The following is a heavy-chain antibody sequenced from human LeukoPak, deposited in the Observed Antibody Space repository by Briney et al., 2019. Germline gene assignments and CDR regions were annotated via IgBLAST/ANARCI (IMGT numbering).Heavy chain of an antibody. CDR2: INPNSGGT. Sequence: ASVKVSCKASGYTFTGYYMHWVRQAPGQGLEWMGWINPNSGGTNYAQKFQGRVTMTRDTSISTAYMELSRLRSDGTAVYYCARTLPGPGYSSGGYQIWGQGTMVTVSS. J-gene: IGHJ3*02. D-gene: IGHD6-19*01. V-gene: IGHV1-2*02. CDR1: GYTFTGYY. CDR3: ARTLPGPGYSSGGYQI.